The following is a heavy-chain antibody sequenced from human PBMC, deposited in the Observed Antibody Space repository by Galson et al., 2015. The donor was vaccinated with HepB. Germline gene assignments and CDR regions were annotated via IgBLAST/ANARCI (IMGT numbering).Heavy chain of an antibody. J-gene: IGHJ6*02. CDR2: TYYRSKWYN. Sequence: CAISGDSVSSNSAAWNWIRQSPSRGLEWLGRTYYRSKWYNDYAVSVKSRITINPDTSKNQFPLQLNSVTPEDTAVYYCAREPRYYYYYGMDVWGQGTTVTVPS. CDR3: AREPRYYYYYGMDV. CDR1: GDSVSSNSAA. V-gene: IGHV6-1*01.